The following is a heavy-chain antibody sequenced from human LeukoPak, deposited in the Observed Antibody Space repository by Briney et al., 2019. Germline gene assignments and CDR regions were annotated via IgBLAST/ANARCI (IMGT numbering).Heavy chain of an antibody. Sequence: GGSLRLSCAASGFTFSSYSMNWVRQAPGKGLEWVSSISSSSSYIYYADSVKGRFTISRDNAKNSLYLQMNSLRAEDTAVYYCARESGDYGGQIDYWGQGTLVTVSS. CDR2: ISSSSSYI. D-gene: IGHD4-23*01. V-gene: IGHV3-21*01. J-gene: IGHJ4*02. CDR3: ARESGDYGGQIDY. CDR1: GFTFSSYS.